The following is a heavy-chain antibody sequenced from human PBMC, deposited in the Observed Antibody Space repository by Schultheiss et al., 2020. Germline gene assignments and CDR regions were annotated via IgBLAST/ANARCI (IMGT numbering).Heavy chain of an antibody. J-gene: IGHJ4*02. V-gene: IGHV1-69*04. CDR2: IIPILGIA. CDR1: GGTFSSYA. CDR3: ARAHRVVVPADEKGEFDY. Sequence: SVKVSCKASGGTFSSYAISWVRQAPGQGLEWMGRIIPILGIANYAQKFQGRVTITADKSTSTAYMELSSLRSEDTAVYYCARAHRVVVPADEKGEFDYWGKGTLVTVSS. D-gene: IGHD2-2*01.